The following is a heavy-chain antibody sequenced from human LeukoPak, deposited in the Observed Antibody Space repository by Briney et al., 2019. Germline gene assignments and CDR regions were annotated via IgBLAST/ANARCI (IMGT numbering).Heavy chain of an antibody. J-gene: IGHJ6*03. V-gene: IGHV4-61*02. Sequence: SETLSLTCTVSGGSISSSSYYWSWIRQPAGKGLEWIGRIYTSGSTNYNPSLKSRVTMSVDTSKNQFSLKLSSVTAADTAVYYCARDQARSGLYYYMDVWGKGTTVTVSS. CDR1: GGSISSSSYY. CDR3: ARDQARSGLYYYMDV. D-gene: IGHD3-10*01. CDR2: IYTSGST.